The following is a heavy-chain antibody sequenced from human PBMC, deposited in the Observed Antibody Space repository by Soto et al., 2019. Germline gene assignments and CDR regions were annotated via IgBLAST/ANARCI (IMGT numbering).Heavy chain of an antibody. D-gene: IGHD7-27*01. CDR3: ARRWGTYFDY. V-gene: IGHV4-59*01. CDR1: GGSISSYY. Sequence: QVQLQESGPRLVKPSETLSLTCTVSGGSISSYYWSWIRQPPGKGLEWIGYIYYTGSTTNYNPSLKSRVTLSVDTSKNQFSLKLSSVTAADTAVYYCARRWGTYFDYWGQGTLVTVSS. CDR2: IYYTGSTT. J-gene: IGHJ4*02.